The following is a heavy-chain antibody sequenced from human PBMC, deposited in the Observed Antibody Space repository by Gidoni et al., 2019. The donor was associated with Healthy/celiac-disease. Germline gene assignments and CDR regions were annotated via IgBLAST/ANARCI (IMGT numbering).Heavy chain of an antibody. D-gene: IGHD3-10*01. CDR2: IYSGGST. CDR3: ASPITYYGSGSLRDYYMDV. Sequence: EVQLVESGGGLVQPGGSLRLSCAASGFTVSSNYMSWVRQAPGKGLEWVSVIYSGGSTYYADSVKGRFTISRDNSKNTLYLQMNSLRAEDTAVYYCASPITYYGSGSLRDYYMDVWGKGTTVTVSS. J-gene: IGHJ6*03. CDR1: GFTVSSNY. V-gene: IGHV3-66*01.